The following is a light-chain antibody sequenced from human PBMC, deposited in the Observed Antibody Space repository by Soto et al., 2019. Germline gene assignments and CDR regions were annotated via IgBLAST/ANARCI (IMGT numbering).Light chain of an antibody. CDR3: GSYAGISNVI. J-gene: IGLJ2*01. CDR2: EVT. CDR1: SSDVGGYDY. V-gene: IGLV2-8*01. Sequence: QSALTQPPSASGSPGQSVTISCTGTSSDVGGYDYVSWYQQQSGKAPKLIIYEVTNRPSGVPDRFSGSKSGNTASLTVSGLQAEDEADYYCGSYAGISNVIFCAGTKLTVL.